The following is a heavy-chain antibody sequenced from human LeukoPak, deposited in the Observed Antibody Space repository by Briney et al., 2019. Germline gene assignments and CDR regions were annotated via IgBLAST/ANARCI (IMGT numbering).Heavy chain of an antibody. V-gene: IGHV4-39*01. D-gene: IGHD6-6*01. CDR2: IYYSGST. CDR1: GGSISSSSYY. Sequence: SETLSLTCTVSGGSISSSSYYWGWLRQPPGKGLEWIGSIYYSGSTYYNPSLKSRVTISVDTSKNQFSLKLSSVTAADTAVYYCARHSYQPPRVSSSRTNKNWFDPWGQGTLVTVSS. J-gene: IGHJ5*02. CDR3: ARHSYQPPRVSSSRTNKNWFDP.